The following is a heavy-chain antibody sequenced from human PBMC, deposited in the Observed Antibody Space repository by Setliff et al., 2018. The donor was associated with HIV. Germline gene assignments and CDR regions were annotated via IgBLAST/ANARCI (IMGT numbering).Heavy chain of an antibody. CDR3: AKDRGCSV. CDR1: GFTFSKYD. Sequence: PGGSLRLSCAASGFTFSKYDMNWVRQAPGKALEWVSGIGGSGATTYYADSVKGRFTTFRDNSKNTLYLQMNSLRGEDTAEYYCAKDRGCSVWGQGTLVTVSS. V-gene: IGHV3-23*01. J-gene: IGHJ4*02. D-gene: IGHD2-15*01. CDR2: IGGSGATT.